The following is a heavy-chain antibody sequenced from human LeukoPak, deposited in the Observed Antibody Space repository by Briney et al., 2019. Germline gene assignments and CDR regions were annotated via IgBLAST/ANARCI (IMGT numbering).Heavy chain of an antibody. D-gene: IGHD5-12*01. Sequence: GGSLRLSCAASGFTFKDNWMSWVRPAPGKGLEWVANIKQDGSEKYYVGSVKGRFTISRDNAKNSLYLQMNSLRADDTAVYYCARCSGYGPHYWGQGTLVTVSS. CDR1: GFTFKDNW. CDR2: IKQDGSEK. V-gene: IGHV3-7*01. J-gene: IGHJ4*02. CDR3: ARCSGYGPHY.